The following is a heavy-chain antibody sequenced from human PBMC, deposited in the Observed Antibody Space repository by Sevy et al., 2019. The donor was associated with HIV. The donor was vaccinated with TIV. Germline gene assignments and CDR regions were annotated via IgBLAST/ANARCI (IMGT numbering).Heavy chain of an antibody. CDR2: IAYDGSNK. CDR3: AKGPGTQLWPDDAFDI. D-gene: IGHD5-18*01. Sequence: EGSLRLSCAASGFTFSSDAMHWVLQAPGKELEWVAVIAYDGSNKYYADSVKGRFTISRDNSKNTLYLQMNSLRAEDTAVYYCAKGPGTQLWPDDAFDIWGQGTMVTVSS. V-gene: IGHV3-30-3*01. J-gene: IGHJ3*02. CDR1: GFTFSSDA.